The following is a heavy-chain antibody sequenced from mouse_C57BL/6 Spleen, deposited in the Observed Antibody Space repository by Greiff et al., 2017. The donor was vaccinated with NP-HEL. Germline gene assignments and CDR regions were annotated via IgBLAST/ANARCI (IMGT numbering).Heavy chain of an antibody. V-gene: IGHV1-54*01. D-gene: IGHD1-2*01. CDR2: INPGRGGT. Sequence: VQLQQSGAELVRPGTSVKVSCKASGYAFTNYLIEWVKQRPGQGLEWLGVINPGRGGTTYNEKFKGKATLTADKSSSTAYMQLSSRTSEDSAVYFCARYGDYDAMDYWGQGTSVTVSS. CDR3: ARYGDYDAMDY. J-gene: IGHJ4*01. CDR1: GYAFTNYL.